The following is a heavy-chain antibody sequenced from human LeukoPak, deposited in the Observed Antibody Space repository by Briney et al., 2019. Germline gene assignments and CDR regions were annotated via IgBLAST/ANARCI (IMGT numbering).Heavy chain of an antibody. CDR2: IKQDGSEK. CDR1: GFTSSSYW. D-gene: IGHD1-26*01. CDR3: ARDGVNRGATTI. Sequence: GGSLRLSCAASGFTSSSYWMSWVRQAPGKGLEWVANIKQDGSEKYYVDSVKGRFTISRDNAENSLYLQMNSLRAEDTAVYYCARDGVNRGATTIWGQGTLVTVSS. J-gene: IGHJ4*02. V-gene: IGHV3-7*01.